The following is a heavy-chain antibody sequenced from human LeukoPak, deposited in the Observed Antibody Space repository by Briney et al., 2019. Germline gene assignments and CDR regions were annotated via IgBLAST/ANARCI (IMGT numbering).Heavy chain of an antibody. CDR2: INHSGST. Sequence: GSLRLSCAASGFTFSSYAMSWIRQPPGKGLEWIGEINHSGSTNYNPSLKSRVTISVDTSKNQFSLKLSSVTAADTAVYYCARGLYYYDSSGYYIYWGQGTLVTVSS. J-gene: IGHJ4*02. V-gene: IGHV4-34*01. D-gene: IGHD3-22*01. CDR1: GFTFSSYA. CDR3: ARGLYYYDSSGYYIY.